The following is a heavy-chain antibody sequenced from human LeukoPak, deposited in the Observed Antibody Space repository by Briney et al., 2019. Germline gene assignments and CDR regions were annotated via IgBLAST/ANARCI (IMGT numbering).Heavy chain of an antibody. V-gene: IGHV4-30-4*01. CDR3: ARGASYGWFDY. D-gene: IGHD5-18*01. J-gene: IGHJ4*02. Sequence: SQTLSLTCTVSGGSISSGDYYWSWICQPPGKGLEWIGYIYYSGSTYYNPSLKSRVTISVDTSKNQFSLKLSSVTAADTAVYYCARGASYGWFDYWGQGTLVTVSS. CDR2: IYYSGST. CDR1: GGSISSGDYY.